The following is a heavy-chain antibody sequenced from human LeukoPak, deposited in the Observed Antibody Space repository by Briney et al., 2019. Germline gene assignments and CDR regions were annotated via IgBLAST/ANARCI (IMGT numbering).Heavy chain of an antibody. V-gene: IGHV3-74*01. CDR2: IKPDGSSM. J-gene: IGHJ4*02. CDR3: ARTSFVGWEKDY. Sequence: GGSLRLSCSASGFTFSSYWMNWVRQAPGKGLVWVSRIKPDGSSMSYADSVKGRFTISRDNAKNSLYLQMNSLRAEDTAVYYCARTSFVGWEKDYWGQGTLVTVSS. D-gene: IGHD6-19*01. CDR1: GFTFSSYW.